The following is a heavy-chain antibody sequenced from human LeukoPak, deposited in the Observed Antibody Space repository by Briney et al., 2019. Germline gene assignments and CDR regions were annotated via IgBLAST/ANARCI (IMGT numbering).Heavy chain of an antibody. D-gene: IGHD5-18*01. J-gene: IGHJ5*02. CDR3: ARDGYGWFDP. Sequence: PGGSLRLSCAASGFTFSSYSMTWVGQAPGKGLEWVSYISSSSSTIYYADSVKGRFTISRDNAKNSLYLQMNSLRAEDTAVYYCARDGYGWFDPWGQGTLVTVSS. CDR1: GFTFSSYS. V-gene: IGHV3-48*01. CDR2: ISSSSSTI.